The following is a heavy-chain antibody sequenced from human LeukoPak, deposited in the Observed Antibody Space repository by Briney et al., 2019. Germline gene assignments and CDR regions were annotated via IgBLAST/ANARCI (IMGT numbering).Heavy chain of an antibody. Sequence: ASVKVSCKASGYTFTGYYMHWVRQAPGQGLEWMGWINPNSGGTNYAQKFQGRVTMTRDTSISTAYMELSRLRSDDTAVYYCARTVERYYYYYMDVWGKGTTVTVSS. CDR1: GYTFTGYY. CDR2: INPNSGGT. CDR3: ARTVERYYYYYMDV. D-gene: IGHD4-11*01. J-gene: IGHJ6*03. V-gene: IGHV1-2*02.